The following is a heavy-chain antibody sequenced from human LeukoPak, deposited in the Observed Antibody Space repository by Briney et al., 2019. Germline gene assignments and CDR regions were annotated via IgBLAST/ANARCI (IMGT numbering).Heavy chain of an antibody. Sequence: GGSLRLSCAASGFTFSTYWMTWVRQAPGKGLEWVSSISSSSSYIYYADSVKGRFTISRDNAKNSLYLQMNSLRAEDTAVYYCARHTAVAEDYYYYMDVWGKGTTVTVSS. CDR1: GFTFSTYW. CDR2: ISSSSSYI. V-gene: IGHV3-21*01. J-gene: IGHJ6*03. D-gene: IGHD6-19*01. CDR3: ARHTAVAEDYYYYMDV.